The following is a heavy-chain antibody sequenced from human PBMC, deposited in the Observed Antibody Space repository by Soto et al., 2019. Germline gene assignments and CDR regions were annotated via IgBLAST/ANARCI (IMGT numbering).Heavy chain of an antibody. D-gene: IGHD6-6*01. V-gene: IGHV4-39*01. J-gene: IGHJ4*02. Sequence: QLQLQESGPGLVKPSETLSLTCTVSGGSISSSSYYWGWIRQPPGKGLEWIGSIYYSGSTYYNPSLKSRVTISVDTSKNQFSLKLSSVTAADTAVYYCARLYSSSSEFDYWGQGTLVTVSS. CDR1: GGSISSSSYY. CDR2: IYYSGST. CDR3: ARLYSSSSEFDY.